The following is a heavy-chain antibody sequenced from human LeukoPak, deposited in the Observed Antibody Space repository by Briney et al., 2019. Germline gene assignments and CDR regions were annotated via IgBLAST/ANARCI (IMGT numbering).Heavy chain of an antibody. J-gene: IGHJ4*02. V-gene: IGHV3-21*05. CDR1: VFPFVVYA. CDR2: IVSFSSHV. Sequence: RGSLRLSCPASVFPFVVYAMIGVGSAPAKGLEWLSYIVSFSSHVYYADSVKGRFTISRDNAKNSLYLEMNSLSAQDTAMYYCAKFLKNYTYADYWGQGTLVTVSS. D-gene: IGHD1-7*01. CDR3: AKFLKNYTYADY.